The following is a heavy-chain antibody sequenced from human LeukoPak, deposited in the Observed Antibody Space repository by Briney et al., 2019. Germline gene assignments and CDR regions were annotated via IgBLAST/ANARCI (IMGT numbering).Heavy chain of an antibody. CDR3: ARDYDFWSGYFYYMDV. J-gene: IGHJ6*03. D-gene: IGHD3-3*01. CDR2: ISSSSSYI. V-gene: IGHV3-21*01. CDR1: GFTFSSYS. Sequence: GSLRLSCAASGFTFSSYSMNWVRQAPGKGLEWVSSISSSSSYIYYADSVKGRFTISRDNAKNSLYLQMNSLRAEDTAVYYCARDYDFWSGYFYYMDVWGKGTTVTVSS.